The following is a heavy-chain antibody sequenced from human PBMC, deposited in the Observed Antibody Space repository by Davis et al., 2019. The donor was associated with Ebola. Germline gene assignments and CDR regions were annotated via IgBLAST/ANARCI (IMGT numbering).Heavy chain of an antibody. Sequence: AASVKVSCKASGGTFSSYAISWVRQAPGQGLEWMGRIIPILGIANYAQKFQGRVTITADKSTSTAYMELSSLRSEDTAVYYCARDAGIAVAGNLNMDVWGQGTTVTASS. D-gene: IGHD6-19*01. CDR1: GGTFSSYA. CDR2: IIPILGIA. J-gene: IGHJ6*02. V-gene: IGHV1-69*04. CDR3: ARDAGIAVAGNLNMDV.